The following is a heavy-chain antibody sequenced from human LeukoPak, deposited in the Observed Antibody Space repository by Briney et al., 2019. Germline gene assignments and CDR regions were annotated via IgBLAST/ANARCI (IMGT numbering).Heavy chain of an antibody. CDR2: INNDGSST. J-gene: IGHJ4*02. V-gene: IGHV3-74*01. Sequence: QPGGSLRLSCAASGFTFSSYWMHWVRQAPGKGLVWVSHINNDGSSTSYADSVKGRFTISRDNAKNTLYLQMNSLRTEDTAVYYCACYGIAPPYWGRGTLATVSS. CDR3: ACYGIAPPY. D-gene: IGHD2-15*01. CDR1: GFTFSSYW.